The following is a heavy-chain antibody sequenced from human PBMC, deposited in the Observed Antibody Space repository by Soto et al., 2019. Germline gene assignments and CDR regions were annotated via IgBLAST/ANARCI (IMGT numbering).Heavy chain of an antibody. V-gene: IGHV5-51*01. CDR1: GYSFTKYW. D-gene: IGHD2-2*02. Sequence: GESLKISCKGSGYSFTKYWIGWVRQMPGKGLEWMGFIYPGDSDTRYSPSFQGQVTISADKSISTAYLQWSSLKASDTAMYYCARQDCRSTNCYRSGWFDPWGQGTLVTVSS. CDR2: IYPGDSDT. CDR3: ARQDCRSTNCYRSGWFDP. J-gene: IGHJ5*02.